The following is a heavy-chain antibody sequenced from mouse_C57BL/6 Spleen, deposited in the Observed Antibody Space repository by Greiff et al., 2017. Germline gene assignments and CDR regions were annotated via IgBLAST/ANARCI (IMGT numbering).Heavy chain of an antibody. CDR1: GYTFTSYW. V-gene: IGHV1-72*01. Sequence: QVQLQQPGAELVKPGASVKLSCKASGYTFTSYWMHWVKQRPGRGLEWIGRIDPTSGGTTYNEKFKSKATLTVDKPSSTAYMQLSSLTSEDAAVNYCARILLYGYSDYWGQGTTLTVSS. CDR3: ARILLYGYSDY. D-gene: IGHD2-12*01. CDR2: IDPTSGGT. J-gene: IGHJ2*01.